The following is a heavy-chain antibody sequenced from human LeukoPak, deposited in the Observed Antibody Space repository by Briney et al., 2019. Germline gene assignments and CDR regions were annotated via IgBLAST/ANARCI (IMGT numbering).Heavy chain of an antibody. CDR3: ARDFNYDSSGYVDY. CDR1: GFTFSSYG. Sequence: GGSLRLSCAASGFTFSSYGMHWVRQAPGKGLEWVAVISYDGSNKYYADSVKGRFTISRDNSKNTLYLQMNSLRAEDTAVYYCARDFNYDSSGYVDYWGQGTLVTASS. D-gene: IGHD3-22*01. CDR2: ISYDGSNK. J-gene: IGHJ4*02. V-gene: IGHV3-30-3*01.